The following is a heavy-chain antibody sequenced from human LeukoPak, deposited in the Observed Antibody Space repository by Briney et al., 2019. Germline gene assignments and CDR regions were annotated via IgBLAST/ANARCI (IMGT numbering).Heavy chain of an antibody. CDR2: ISSSSSYI. J-gene: IGHJ4*02. CDR3: ARDRLFGNLPDY. CDR1: GFTFSSYN. D-gene: IGHD1-7*01. V-gene: IGHV3-21*01. Sequence: PGGSLRLSCAASGFTFSSYNMNWVRQAPGKGLEWVSSISSSSSYIYYADSVKGRFTISRDNARNSLYLQMNSLRAEDTAVYYCARDRLFGNLPDYWGQGTLVTVSS.